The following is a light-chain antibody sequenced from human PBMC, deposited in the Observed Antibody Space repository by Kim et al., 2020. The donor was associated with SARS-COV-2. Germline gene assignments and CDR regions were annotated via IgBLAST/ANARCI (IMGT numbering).Light chain of an antibody. Sequence: AAVGARVTITCRANQNIRNDLGWYQQNPGRAPKRLIYGASSLQSGVPSMFSGSGSGTEFTLTISSLQPEDFATYFCLQHNTYPITFGQGTRLEIK. CDR3: LQHNTYPIT. V-gene: IGKV1-17*01. CDR1: QNIRND. J-gene: IGKJ5*01. CDR2: GAS.